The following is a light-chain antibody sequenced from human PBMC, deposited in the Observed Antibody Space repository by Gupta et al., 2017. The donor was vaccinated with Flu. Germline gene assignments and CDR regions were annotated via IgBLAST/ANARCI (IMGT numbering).Light chain of an antibody. CDR1: RRDVGGYKS. CDR2: EVN. V-gene: IGLV2-8*01. CDR3: AGSARTYV. Sequence: QSALTQPPSASASLGQSVTISCTGSRRDVGGYKSVSWYQKVPGKAPKLIIYEVNTRPSGVPDRFSGSKSGNTASLTVSSLQTDDEGDYYYAGSARTYVFGTGTAVTV. J-gene: IGLJ1*01.